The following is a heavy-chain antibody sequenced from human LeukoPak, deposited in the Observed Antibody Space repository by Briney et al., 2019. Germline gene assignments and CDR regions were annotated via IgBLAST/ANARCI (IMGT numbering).Heavy chain of an antibody. J-gene: IGHJ6*03. CDR1: GFTFSSYS. CDR2: ISSSSSTI. V-gene: IGHV3-48*01. CDR3: ASSCGGDCYPNYYYYVDV. D-gene: IGHD2-21*01. Sequence: GGSLRLSCAASGFTFSSYSMNWARQAPGKGLEWVSYISSSSSTIYYADSVKGRFTISRDNAKNSLYLQMNSLRAEGTAVYYCASSCGGDCYPNYYYYVDVWGKGTTVTVSS.